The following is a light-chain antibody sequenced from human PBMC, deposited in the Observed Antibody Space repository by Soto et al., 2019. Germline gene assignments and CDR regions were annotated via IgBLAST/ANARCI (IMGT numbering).Light chain of an antibody. CDR3: QQYSQWPLYT. V-gene: IGKV2-28*01. Sequence: DLVMTQSPLSLPVTPGEPASISCMSSQSLLYSNGYNYLDWYLQKPGQSPQLLIYLGSNRASGVPDRFSGSGSGTEFTLTISSLQSEDFALYYCQQYSQWPLYTFGQGTKVDIK. CDR2: LGS. J-gene: IGKJ2*01. CDR1: QSLLYSNGYNY.